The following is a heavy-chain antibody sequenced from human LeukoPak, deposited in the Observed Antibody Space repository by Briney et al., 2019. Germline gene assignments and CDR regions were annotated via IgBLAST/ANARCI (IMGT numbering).Heavy chain of an antibody. CDR1: GGSFSGYY. CDR2: INHSGST. Sequence: SETLSLTCAVYGGSFSGYYWSWIRQPPGKGLEWIGEINHSGSTNFNPSLKSRVTISVDTSKNQFSLKLSSVTAADTAVYYCARGDATTIFGVVIKPGYYFDYWGQGTLVTVSS. CDR3: ARGDATTIFGVVIKPGYYFDY. V-gene: IGHV4-34*01. J-gene: IGHJ4*02. D-gene: IGHD3-3*01.